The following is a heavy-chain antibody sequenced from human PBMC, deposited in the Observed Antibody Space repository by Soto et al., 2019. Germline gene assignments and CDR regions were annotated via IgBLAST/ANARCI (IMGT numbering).Heavy chain of an antibody. V-gene: IGHV3-30*18. CDR1: GFTFSTYG. CDR3: VKGPAVRGLMVRVNFGRDV. CDR2: ISHDGSNE. J-gene: IGHJ6*02. D-gene: IGHD3-10*01. Sequence: QVQLVDSGGGVIQPGRSLRLSCAASGFTFSTYGMNWVRQAPGKGLEWVAVISHDGSNEYYADSVKGRVAISSDNSKNMLYLQMDSRRPDDTSVYYCVKGPAVRGLMVRVNFGRDVWGQGPTVPVSS.